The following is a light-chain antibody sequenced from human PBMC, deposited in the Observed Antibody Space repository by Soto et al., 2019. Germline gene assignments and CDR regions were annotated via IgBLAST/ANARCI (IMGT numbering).Light chain of an antibody. CDR3: LQFHTFPWT. V-gene: IGKV1-5*03. J-gene: IGKJ1*01. Sequence: DIQMTQSPSTRSASVIDIVNITFLASQNIGSWVAWYQQQPGKGPKFLINKVSNLESGVPSRISGSGSGTEFTLTTSSLQPDDFATYYCLQFHTFPWTFGQGTKVDIK. CDR2: KVS. CDR1: QNIGSW.